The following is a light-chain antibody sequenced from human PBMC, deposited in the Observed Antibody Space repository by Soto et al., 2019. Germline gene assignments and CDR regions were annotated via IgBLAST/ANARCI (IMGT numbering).Light chain of an antibody. J-gene: IGKJ4*01. Sequence: EIVMTQSPATLSVSPGERATPSCRTSQSVSSNLAWYQQKPGQAPRLLIYGASTRATGIPARFSGSGSGTEFTLTISSLQSEDFAVYYCQQYNNWPRRTFGGGTKV. CDR3: QQYNNWPRRT. V-gene: IGKV3-15*01. CDR1: QSVSSN. CDR2: GAS.